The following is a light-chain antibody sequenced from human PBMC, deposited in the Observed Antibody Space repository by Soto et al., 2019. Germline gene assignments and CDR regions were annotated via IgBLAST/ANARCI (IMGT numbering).Light chain of an antibody. CDR3: SSFTSRGTRV. Sequence: QSALTQPASVSGSPGQSITISCTGTSSDIGGYNYVSWFQQHPDKAPKLMIYDVHGRPSGVSNRFSGSKSDNTASLTISGLQAEDEADYYCSSFTSRGTRVFGTGTKLTVL. V-gene: IGLV2-14*01. CDR1: SSDIGGYNY. J-gene: IGLJ1*01. CDR2: DVH.